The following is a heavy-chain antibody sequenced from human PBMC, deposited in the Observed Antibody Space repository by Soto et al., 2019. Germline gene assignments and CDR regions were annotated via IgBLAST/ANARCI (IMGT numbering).Heavy chain of an antibody. CDR2: INTDGSSI. CDR1: GFTLSNYW. J-gene: IGHJ6*02. CDR3: VRDIAYCSGGSCYTYALDV. Sequence: EVQLVESGGGLVQPGGSLRLSCAVSGFTLSNYWVHWVRQAPGKGLVWVSHINTDGSSINYADSVKGRFTISRDNAKNTLYLQMTSLRAEDTAVYYCVRDIAYCSGGSCYTYALDVWGQGTTVTVSS. D-gene: IGHD2-15*01. V-gene: IGHV3-74*01.